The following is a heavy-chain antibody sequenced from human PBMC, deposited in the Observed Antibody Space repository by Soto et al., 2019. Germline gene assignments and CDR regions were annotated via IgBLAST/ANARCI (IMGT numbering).Heavy chain of an antibody. V-gene: IGHV4-59*12. J-gene: IGHJ5*02. CDR1: GGSFSTYY. CDR3: ARGQKIPFGEGPWFDP. Sequence: PSETLSLTCTVSGGSFSTYYWSWIRQPPGKGLEWIGYIYYTGSTYFNPSLKSRVTISVDTSKNQFSLKLSSVTAADTAVYYCARGQKIPFGEGPWFDPWGQGTLVTVSS. CDR2: IYYTGST. D-gene: IGHD3-16*01.